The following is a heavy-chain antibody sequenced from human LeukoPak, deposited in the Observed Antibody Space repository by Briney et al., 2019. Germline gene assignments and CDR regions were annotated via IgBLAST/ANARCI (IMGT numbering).Heavy chain of an antibody. J-gene: IGHJ6*02. V-gene: IGHV4-59*01. CDR2: IYNSGTT. D-gene: IGHD3-22*01. CDR3: ARGLPRWEREWSDSSGYSPYYGMDV. Sequence: LETLSLTCTVSGGSISNYHWTWIRQPPGKGLEYIGYIYNSGTTFYNPSLKSRVAISLDTSKKQFSLKLSSVTAADTAVYYCARGLPRWEREWSDSSGYSPYYGMDVWGQGTTVTVSS. CDR1: GGSISNYH.